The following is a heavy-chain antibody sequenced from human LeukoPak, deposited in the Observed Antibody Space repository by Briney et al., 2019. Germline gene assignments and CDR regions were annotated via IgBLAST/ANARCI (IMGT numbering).Heavy chain of an antibody. CDR2: VNQGGSDT. V-gene: IGHV3-7*01. CDR3: ARGPGSLADY. Sequence: GGSLRLSCVGSGFTFSSYGMTWVRQAPGKGLEWVADVNQGGSDTHYVGSVEGRFTISRNNAKHSLYLEMNSLRVEDTAVYYCARGPGSLADYWGQGVLVTVSS. D-gene: IGHD2-2*01. J-gene: IGHJ4*02. CDR1: GFTFSSYG.